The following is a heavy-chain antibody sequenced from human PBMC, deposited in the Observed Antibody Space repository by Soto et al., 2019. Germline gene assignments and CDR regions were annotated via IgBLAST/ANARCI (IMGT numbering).Heavy chain of an antibody. Sequence: SETLSLTCAVYGGSFSGYYWSWIRQPPGKGLEWIGEINHSGSTNYNPSLKSRVTISVDTSKNQFSLKLSSVTAADTAVYYCARGCYDSSGYYQGIDYWGQGTLVTVSS. CDR1: GGSFSGYY. CDR2: INHSGST. D-gene: IGHD3-22*01. J-gene: IGHJ4*02. CDR3: ARGCYDSSGYYQGIDY. V-gene: IGHV4-34*01.